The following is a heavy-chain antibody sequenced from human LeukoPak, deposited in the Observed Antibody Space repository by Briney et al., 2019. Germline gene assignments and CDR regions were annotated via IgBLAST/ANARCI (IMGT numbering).Heavy chain of an antibody. J-gene: IGHJ4*02. D-gene: IGHD3-22*01. CDR3: AREHYYDSSGYYPFDY. Sequence: ASVKVSCKASGYIFTSYGISWVRQAPGQGLEWMGWISAYNGNTNYAQKLQGRVTITADESTSTAYMELSSLRSEDTAVYYCAREHYYDSSGYYPFDYWGQGTLVTVSS. CDR1: GYIFTSYG. V-gene: IGHV1-18*01. CDR2: ISAYNGNT.